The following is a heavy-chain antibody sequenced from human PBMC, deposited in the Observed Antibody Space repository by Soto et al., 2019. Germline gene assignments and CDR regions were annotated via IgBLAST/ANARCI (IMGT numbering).Heavy chain of an antibody. CDR1: GFTFSSYA. CDR3: ARRYTSGWSYYFDF. V-gene: IGHV3-23*01. Sequence: GGSLRLSCAASGFTFSSYAMSWVRQAPGKGLEWVSAISSSGGSTYYADSVKGRFTISRDNAKNSLYLHMNSLRDEDTAVYYCARRYTSGWSYYFDFWGQGTLVTVSS. CDR2: ISSSGGST. J-gene: IGHJ4*02. D-gene: IGHD6-19*01.